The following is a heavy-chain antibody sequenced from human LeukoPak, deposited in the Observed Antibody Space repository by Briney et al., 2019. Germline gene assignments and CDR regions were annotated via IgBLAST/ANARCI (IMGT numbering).Heavy chain of an antibody. J-gene: IGHJ4*02. D-gene: IGHD4-17*01. CDR1: GGTFSSYA. CDR2: IIPIFGTA. CDR3: ASGSTVTRCMDY. Sequence: SVKVSCKASGGTFSSYAISWVRQAPGQGLEWMGGIIPIFGTANYAQKFQGRVTITAGESTSTAYMELSSLRSEDTAVYYCASGSTVTRCMDYWSQGTLVTVSS. V-gene: IGHV1-69*01.